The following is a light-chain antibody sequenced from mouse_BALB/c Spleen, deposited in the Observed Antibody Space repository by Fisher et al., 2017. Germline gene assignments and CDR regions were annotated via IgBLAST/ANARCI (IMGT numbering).Light chain of an antibody. CDR1: QSLLNSRTRKNY. CDR2: WAS. CDR3: SQSTHVPPT. J-gene: IGKJ1*01. Sequence: DIVLTQSPSSLAVSAGEKVTMSCKSSQSLLNSRTRKNYLAWYQQKPGQSPKLLIYWASTRESGVPDRFTGSGSGTDFTLKISRVEAEDLGVYFCSQSTHVPPTFGGGTKLEIK. V-gene: IGKV8-21*01.